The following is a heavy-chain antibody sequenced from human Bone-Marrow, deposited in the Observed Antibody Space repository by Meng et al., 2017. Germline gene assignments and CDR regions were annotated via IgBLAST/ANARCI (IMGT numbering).Heavy chain of an antibody. V-gene: IGHV1-69*06. CDR2: IIPIFGTA. CDR3: ARGTGVVLWFGELWDY. J-gene: IGHJ4*02. D-gene: IGHD3-10*01. Sequence: SVKVSCKASGGTFSSYAISWVRQAPGQGLEWMGGIIPIFGTANYAQKFQGRVTITAYKSTSTAYMELSSLRSEDTAVYYCARGTGVVLWFGELWDYWGQGTLVTVSS. CDR1: GGTFSSYA.